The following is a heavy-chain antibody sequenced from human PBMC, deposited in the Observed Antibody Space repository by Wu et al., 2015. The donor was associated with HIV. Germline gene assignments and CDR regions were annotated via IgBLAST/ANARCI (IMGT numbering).Heavy chain of an antibody. CDR3: AVLYNIPPVTTILDT. Sequence: QVQLVQSGAEVKKPGASVKVSCKASGYSFVSYSLNWVRQAPGQDLEWMGWIGVSNGNTIYAQKFQGRVIMTTDKPTSTVYMELSGLRSEDTAVYYCAVLYNIPPVTTILDTWGQGTQVTVSS. CDR1: GYSFVSYS. CDR2: IGVSNGNT. D-gene: IGHD3-16*01. V-gene: IGHV1-18*01. J-gene: IGHJ5*02.